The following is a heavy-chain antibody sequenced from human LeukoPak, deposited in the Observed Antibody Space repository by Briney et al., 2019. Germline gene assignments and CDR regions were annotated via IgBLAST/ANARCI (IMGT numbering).Heavy chain of an antibody. V-gene: IGHV4-4*07. CDR2: IYTSGST. Sequence: SETLSLTCTVSGGSISSYYWSWIRQPAGKGLEWIGRIYTSGSTNYNPSLKSRVTMSVDTSKDQFSLKLSSVTAADTAVYYCAREAKPAGYYYMDVWGKGTTVTVSS. CDR1: GGSISSYY. J-gene: IGHJ6*03. CDR3: AREAKPAGYYYMDV. D-gene: IGHD2-2*01.